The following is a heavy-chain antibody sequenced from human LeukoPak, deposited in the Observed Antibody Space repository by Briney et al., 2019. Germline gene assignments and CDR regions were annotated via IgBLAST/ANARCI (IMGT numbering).Heavy chain of an antibody. CDR1: GFTVSSNY. CDR3: ARAQTYYGSGSYLY. D-gene: IGHD3-10*01. V-gene: IGHV3-66*01. Sequence: GGSLRLSCAASGFTVSSNYMSWVRQAPGKGLECVSVMYNRGSPYYADSVKGRFTISRDHSKNTLYLQMNSLRDEDTAVYYCARAQTYYGSGSYLYWGQGTLVTVSS. CDR2: MYNRGSP. J-gene: IGHJ4*02.